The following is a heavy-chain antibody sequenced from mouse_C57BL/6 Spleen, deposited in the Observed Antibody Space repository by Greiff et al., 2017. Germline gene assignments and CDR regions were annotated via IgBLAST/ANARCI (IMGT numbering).Heavy chain of an antibody. J-gene: IGHJ3*01. Sequence: VQLLESGPELVKPGASVKMSCKASGYTFTDYYMHWVKQKPGKGLEWIGEIYPGSGNTYYNEKFKGKATLTADTSSSTAYMQLSSLTSEDSAVYFCARSRRAYWGQGTLVTVSA. CDR3: RSRRAY. V-gene: IGHV1-83*01. CDR1: YTFTDYYM. CDR2: YPGSGNTY.